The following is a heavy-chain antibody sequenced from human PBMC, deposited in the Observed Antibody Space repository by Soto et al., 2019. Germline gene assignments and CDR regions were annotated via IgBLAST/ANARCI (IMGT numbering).Heavy chain of an antibody. CDR1: GGTFSSYA. CDR2: IIPIFGTA. D-gene: IGHD4-17*01. CDR3: ARKGPIGDYGDYGYYFDY. V-gene: IGHV1-69*12. J-gene: IGHJ4*02. Sequence: QVQLVQSGAEVKKPGSSVKVSCKASGGTFSSYAISWVRQAPGQGLEWMGGIIPIFGTANYAQKFQGRVTITADESTSTAYMELSSLRSEDTAVYYCARKGPIGDYGDYGYYFDYWGQGTLVTVSS.